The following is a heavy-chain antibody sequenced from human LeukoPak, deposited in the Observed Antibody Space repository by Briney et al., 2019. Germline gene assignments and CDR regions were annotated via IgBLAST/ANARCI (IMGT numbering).Heavy chain of an antibody. CDR2: INPNSGDA. CDR1: GYTFTGYY. J-gene: IGHJ4*02. Sequence: WASVKVSCKASGYTFTGYYMHWVRQAPGQGLEWMGWINPNSGDASYPQKFQGRVTMTSDTSISTAYMDLSRLTSDDTAVYYCARFFHYKSGSYYFDYWGQGTLVTVSS. D-gene: IGHD1-26*01. CDR3: ARFFHYKSGSYYFDY. V-gene: IGHV1-2*02.